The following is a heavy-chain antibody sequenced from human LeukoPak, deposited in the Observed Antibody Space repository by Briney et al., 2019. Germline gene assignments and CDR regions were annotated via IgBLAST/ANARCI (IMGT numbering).Heavy chain of an antibody. D-gene: IGHD3-9*01. CDR1: GGSISSGDYY. Sequence: SETLSLTCTVSGGSISSGDYYWSWIRQPPGKGLEWIGYIYYSGSTYYNPSLKSRVTISVDTSKNQFSLKLSSVTAADTAVYYCARGYYDILTGPYPYGPDDYWGQGTLVTVSS. V-gene: IGHV4-30-4*01. CDR2: IYYSGST. CDR3: ARGYYDILTGPYPYGPDDY. J-gene: IGHJ4*02.